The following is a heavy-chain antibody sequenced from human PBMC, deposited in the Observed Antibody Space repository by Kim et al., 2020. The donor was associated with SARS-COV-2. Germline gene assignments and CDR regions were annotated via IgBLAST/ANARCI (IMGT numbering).Heavy chain of an antibody. CDR3: AKKEIVGSLDC. CDR1: GGTFGTYT. J-gene: IGHJ4*02. V-gene: IGHV1-69*13. CDR2: IIPIFGTP. Sequence: SVKVSCKASGGTFGTYTITWVRQAPGQGLEWMGGIIPIFGTPDYAQNLQGRVTISADESTSTAYMQLSSLRSEDTAVYYCAKKEIVGSLDCWGQGTLVTVSS. D-gene: IGHD2-15*01.